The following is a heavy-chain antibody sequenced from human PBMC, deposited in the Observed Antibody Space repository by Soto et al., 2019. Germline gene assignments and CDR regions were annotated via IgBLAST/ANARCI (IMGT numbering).Heavy chain of an antibody. CDR1: GFTFSDYY. CDR3: ARDRYGDKAFDY. D-gene: IGHD4-17*01. Sequence: GGSLRFSCAASGFTFSDYYMGWIRQAPRKGLEWASYISSSGGAIYYADSVKGRFTISRDNAKNSLYLQMNSLRAEDTAVYYCARDRYGDKAFDYWGQGTLVTVSS. J-gene: IGHJ4*02. V-gene: IGHV3-11*01. CDR2: ISSSGGAI.